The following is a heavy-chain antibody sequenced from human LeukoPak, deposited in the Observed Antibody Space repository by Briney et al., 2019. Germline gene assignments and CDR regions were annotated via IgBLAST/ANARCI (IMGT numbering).Heavy chain of an antibody. D-gene: IGHD4-17*01. CDR3: ARRVRTVTTYDY. CDR2: INHSGST. V-gene: IGHV4-34*01. CDR1: GGSFSGYY. J-gene: IGHJ4*02. Sequence: SETLSLTCAVYGGSFSGYYWSWIRQPPGKGLEWIGEINHSGSTNYNPSLKSRVTISVDTSKNQFSLKLSSVTAADTAVYYCARRVRTVTTYDYWGQGTLVTVSS.